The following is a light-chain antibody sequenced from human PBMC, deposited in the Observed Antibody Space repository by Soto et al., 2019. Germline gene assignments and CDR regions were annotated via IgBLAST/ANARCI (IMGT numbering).Light chain of an antibody. J-gene: IGKJ1*01. CDR1: QSVRSN. V-gene: IGKV3-15*01. Sequence: EIVMTQSPATLSVSPGERATLSCRASQSVRSNVAWYQQRPGQSPRLLMYRASTRATDIPARLSGSGSGTEFSLTISSLQSEDFALYYCQQYDVWPWTFGQGTNVEIK. CDR2: RAS. CDR3: QQYDVWPWT.